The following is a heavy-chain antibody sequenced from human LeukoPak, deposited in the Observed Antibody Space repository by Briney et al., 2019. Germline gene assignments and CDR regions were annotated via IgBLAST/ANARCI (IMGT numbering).Heavy chain of an antibody. CDR3: AILTGYDISSYYY. Sequence: PSVKVSCKASGYTFPGYYIHWVRQAPGQGLECMGWINSNIGVTNYAQKVQGRVTMTRDTSISTAYLELNRLRSDDTAVYYCAILTGYDISSYYYWGQGDLVTVSS. CDR2: INSNIGVT. J-gene: IGHJ4*02. D-gene: IGHD3-9*01. CDR1: GYTFPGYY. V-gene: IGHV1-2*02.